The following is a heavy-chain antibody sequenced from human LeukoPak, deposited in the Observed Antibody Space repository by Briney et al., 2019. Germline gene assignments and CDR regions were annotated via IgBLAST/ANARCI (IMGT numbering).Heavy chain of an antibody. CDR3: ARVGYCSSTSCYIYYYYYMDV. Sequence: PGGSLRLSCAASGFTFSSYSMNWVRQAPGKGLERVSSISSSSSYIYYADSVKGRFTISRDNAKNSLYLQMNSLRAEDTAVYYCARVGYCSSTSCYIYYYYYMDVWGKGTTVTVS. CDR2: ISSSSSYI. J-gene: IGHJ6*03. CDR1: GFTFSSYS. V-gene: IGHV3-21*01. D-gene: IGHD2-2*02.